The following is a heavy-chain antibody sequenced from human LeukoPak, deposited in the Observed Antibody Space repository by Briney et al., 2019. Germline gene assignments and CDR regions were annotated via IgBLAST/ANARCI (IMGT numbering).Heavy chain of an antibody. D-gene: IGHD3-10*01. CDR1: GFTFSSYA. CDR3: ARDRGGFDY. J-gene: IGHJ4*02. CDR2: ISYDGSNK. Sequence: PGRPLRLSCAASGFTFSSYAMHWVRQAPGKGLEWVAVISYDGSNKYYADSVKGRFTISRDNSKNTLYLQMNSLRAEDTAVYYCARDRGGFDYWGQGTLVTVSS. V-gene: IGHV3-30-3*01.